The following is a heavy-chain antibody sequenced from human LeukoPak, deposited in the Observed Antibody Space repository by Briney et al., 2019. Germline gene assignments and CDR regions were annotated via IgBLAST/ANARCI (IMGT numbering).Heavy chain of an antibody. CDR2: IYPGDSDT. J-gene: IGHJ3*02. CDR3: AGSIAAAGTPDAFDI. CDR1: GYSFTSYW. V-gene: IGHV5-51*01. Sequence: GESLKISCKGSGYSFTSYWIGWVRQMPGKGLEWMGIIYPGDSDTRYSPSFQGQVTISADKSISTAYLQWSSLKASDTAMYYCAGSIAAAGTPDAFDIWGQGTMVTVSS. D-gene: IGHD6-13*01.